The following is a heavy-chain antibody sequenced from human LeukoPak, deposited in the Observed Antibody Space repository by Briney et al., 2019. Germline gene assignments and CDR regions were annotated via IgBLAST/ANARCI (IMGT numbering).Heavy chain of an antibody. J-gene: IGHJ4*02. CDR1: GYTFTGYY. D-gene: IGHD3-22*01. CDR3: ARDEYYYDSSGYISVGNLDY. Sequence: ASVKVSCKASGYTFTGYYMHWVRQAPGQGLEWMGWINPNSGGTNYAQKFQGRVTMTRDTSISTAYMELSRLRSDDTAVYCCARDEYYYDSSGYISVGNLDYWGQGTLVTVSS. CDR2: INPNSGGT. V-gene: IGHV1-2*02.